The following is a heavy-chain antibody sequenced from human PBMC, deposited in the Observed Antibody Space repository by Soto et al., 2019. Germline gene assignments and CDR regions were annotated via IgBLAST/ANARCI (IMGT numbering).Heavy chain of an antibody. CDR2: VSGDNGHT. D-gene: IGHD2-15*01. J-gene: IGHJ5*02. V-gene: IGHV1-18*01. Sequence: QVQLVQSGAEVKKPGGSVKVSCKASGYIFTTHGISWVRQAPGQGLEWMGWVSGDNGHTNYAQSLQGRVTLTTDTSTNTAYMELRSLRSDDTAVYYCARDLGYCRSGTCYREWFDPWGQGTLVTVSS. CDR1: GYIFTTHG. CDR3: ARDLGYCRSGTCYREWFDP.